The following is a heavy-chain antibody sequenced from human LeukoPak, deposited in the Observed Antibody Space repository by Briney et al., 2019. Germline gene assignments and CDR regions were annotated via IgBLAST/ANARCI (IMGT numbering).Heavy chain of an antibody. V-gene: IGHV4-59*01. J-gene: IGHJ4*02. CDR3: ARGGYTSGFVAKFAS. D-gene: IGHD5-18*01. CDR1: GDSISRYY. CDR2: IYYSGST. Sequence: SETLSLTCTVSGDSISRYYWSWIRQPPGKGLEWIGYIYYSGSTNYNPSLKSRVTISLDTSKHQFSLKLSSVPAADTAVYYCARGGYTSGFVAKFASWGQGTLVSVSS.